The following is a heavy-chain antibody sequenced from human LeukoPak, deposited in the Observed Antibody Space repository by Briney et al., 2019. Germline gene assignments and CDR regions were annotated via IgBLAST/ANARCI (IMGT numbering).Heavy chain of an antibody. CDR2: ISNDGSKQ. J-gene: IGHJ4*02. D-gene: IGHD3-22*01. V-gene: IGHV3-30*07. CDR3: AGASSGYYYGY. CDR1: GFTFSTNI. Sequence: GTSLRLSCAASGFTFSTNIMHWVRQAPGQGPEWVAVISNDGSKQYYADSVRGRFTVSRDNSKSTLYLQMNSLRAEDTAVYYCAGASSGYYYGYWGQGTLVTVSS.